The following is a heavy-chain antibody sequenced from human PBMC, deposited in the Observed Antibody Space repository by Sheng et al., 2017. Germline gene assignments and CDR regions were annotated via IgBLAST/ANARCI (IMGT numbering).Heavy chain of an antibody. CDR1: GGSFSGYY. V-gene: IGHV4-34*01. D-gene: IGHD6-13*01. J-gene: IGHJ5*02. Sequence: QVQLQQWGAGLLKPSETLSLTCAVYGGSFSGYYWSWIRQPPGKGLEWIGEINHSGSTNYNPSLKSRVTISVDTSKNQFSLKLSSVTAADTAVYYCARQGRYSSSWYGRGNWFDPWGQGTLVTVSS. CDR3: ARQGRYSSSWYGRGNWFDP. CDR2: INHSGST.